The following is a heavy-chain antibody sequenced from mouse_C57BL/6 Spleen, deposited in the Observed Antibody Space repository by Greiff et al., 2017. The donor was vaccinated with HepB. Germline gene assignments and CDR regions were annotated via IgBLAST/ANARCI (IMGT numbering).Heavy chain of an antibody. D-gene: IGHD1-1*01. J-gene: IGHJ2*01. CDR3: AREGDYYGSSYPSFDY. Sequence: EVQRVESEGGLVQPGSSMKLSCTASGFTFSDYYMAWVRQVPEKGLEWVANINYDGSSTYYLDSLKSRFIISRDNAKNILYLQMSSLKSEDTATYYCAREGDYYGSSYPSFDYWGQGTTLTVSS. V-gene: IGHV5-16*01. CDR1: GFTFSDYY. CDR2: INYDGSST.